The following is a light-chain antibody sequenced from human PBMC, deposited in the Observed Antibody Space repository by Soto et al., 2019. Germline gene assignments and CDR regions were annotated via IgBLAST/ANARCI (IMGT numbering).Light chain of an antibody. CDR2: AAS. V-gene: IGKV1-39*01. J-gene: IGKJ1*01. CDR1: QSISNY. Sequence: DIQMTQSPSSLSASLGDRLTITCRASQSISNYLNWYQQKPGKAPMLLIYAASSLQSGVPSRFSGSGSGTDFTLTISSLQPEDFATYYCQQSYSSPWTFGLGTKVDIK. CDR3: QQSYSSPWT.